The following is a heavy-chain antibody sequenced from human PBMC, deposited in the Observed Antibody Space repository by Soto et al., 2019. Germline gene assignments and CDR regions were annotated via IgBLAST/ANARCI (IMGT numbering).Heavy chain of an antibody. CDR3: TRVSSSSGYYFFYYYYGMDV. D-gene: IGHD3-22*01. CDR2: IRSKAYGGTT. J-gene: IGHJ6*02. V-gene: IGHV3-49*03. Sequence: GGSLRLSCTASGFTFGDYAMSWFRQAPGKGLEWVGFIRSKAYGGTTEYAASVKGRFTISRDDSKSIAYLQMNSLKTEDTAVYYCTRVSSSSGYYFFYYYYGMDVWGQGTTVTDLL. CDR1: GFTFGDYA.